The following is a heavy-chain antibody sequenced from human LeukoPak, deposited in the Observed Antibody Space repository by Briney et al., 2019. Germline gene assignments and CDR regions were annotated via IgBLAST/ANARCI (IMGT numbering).Heavy chain of an antibody. CDR3: ARNPIYYDSSGPGAFDI. CDR1: GGSISSSSYY. V-gene: IGHV4-39*01. CDR2: IYYSGST. D-gene: IGHD3-22*01. J-gene: IGHJ3*02. Sequence: SETLSLTXTVSGGSISSSSYYWGWIRQPPGKGLEWIGSIYYSGSTYYNPSLKSRVTISVDTSKNQFSLKLSSVTAADTAVYYCARNPIYYDSSGPGAFDIWGQGTMVTVSS.